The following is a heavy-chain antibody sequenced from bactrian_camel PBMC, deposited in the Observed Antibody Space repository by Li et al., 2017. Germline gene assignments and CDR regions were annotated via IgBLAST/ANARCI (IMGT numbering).Heavy chain of an antibody. CDR2: ISSDGRT. CDR1: GHTEANIC. Sequence: VQLVESGGGSVQSGESLRLSCAASGHTEANICMGWFRQAPGKRCELVASISSDGRTYYTDSVKGRFTIYEDNAKTAVYLQMRDLKPEDTASYYCAADSHKDVSDLRCDLWGQGTQVTVS. CDR3: AADSHKDVSDLRCDL. V-gene: IGHV3S53*01. D-gene: IGHD6*01. J-gene: IGHJ4*01.